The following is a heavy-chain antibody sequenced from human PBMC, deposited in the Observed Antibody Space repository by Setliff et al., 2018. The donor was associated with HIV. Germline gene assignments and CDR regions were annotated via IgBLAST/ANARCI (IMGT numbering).Heavy chain of an antibody. Sequence: SETLSLTCTVSGGSISSSSYYWGWFRQPPGKGLEWIGSIYYSGRTYSNPSLKSRVTISVDTSKNQFSLKLSSVTAADTAVYYCARHDGGGWYVRVLATSFDYWGQGTLVTVSS. V-gene: IGHV4-39*01. CDR1: GGSISSSSYY. D-gene: IGHD6-19*01. CDR3: ARHDGGGWYVRVLATSFDY. J-gene: IGHJ4*02. CDR2: IYYSGRT.